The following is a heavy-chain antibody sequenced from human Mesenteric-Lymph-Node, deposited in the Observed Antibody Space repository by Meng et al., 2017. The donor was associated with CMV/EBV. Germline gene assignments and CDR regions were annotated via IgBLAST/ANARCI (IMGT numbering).Heavy chain of an antibody. CDR1: GYSFSNYD. Sequence: VSVKVSCKASGYSFSNYDIHWVRQAPGQGLEWMGWMNPDSGDTGYAQKFQGRVTITRHTSISTAYMELSSLRSEDTAVYYCARRLACSSTSCYIYYYYGMDVWGQGTTVTVSS. CDR3: ARRLACSSTSCYIYYYYGMDV. CDR2: MNPDSGDT. D-gene: IGHD2-2*02. V-gene: IGHV1-8*03. J-gene: IGHJ6*02.